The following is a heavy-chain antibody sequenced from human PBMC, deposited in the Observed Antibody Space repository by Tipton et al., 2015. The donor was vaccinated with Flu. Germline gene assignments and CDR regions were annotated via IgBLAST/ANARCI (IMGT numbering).Heavy chain of an antibody. Sequence: GLVKPSETLSLICTVSDYSISSGFYWSWIRQPAGRGLEWIGRIYTTGSTDYNPSLKSRVAISVDTSKSQFSLMLTSVTAADTAVYYCARGLMAPGTVGFDYSGQGTLVTVSS. J-gene: IGHJ4*02. CDR3: ARGLMAPGTVGFDY. CDR1: DYSISSGFY. V-gene: IGHV4-61*02. D-gene: IGHD6-13*01. CDR2: IYTTGST.